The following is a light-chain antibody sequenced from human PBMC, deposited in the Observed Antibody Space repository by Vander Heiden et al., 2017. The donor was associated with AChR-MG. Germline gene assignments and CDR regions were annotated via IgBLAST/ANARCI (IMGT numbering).Light chain of an antibody. CDR1: SSNIGSNT. Sequence: QSVLTQPPSASGTPGQRVTISCSGSSSNIGSNTVNWYQQLPRTAPKLLIYSNNQRPSGVPDRFSGPNSGTSASLAISGLQSEDEADYYCAAWDDSLKGPVFGGGTRLTVL. CDR3: AAWDDSLKGPV. V-gene: IGLV1-44*01. J-gene: IGLJ3*02. CDR2: SNN.